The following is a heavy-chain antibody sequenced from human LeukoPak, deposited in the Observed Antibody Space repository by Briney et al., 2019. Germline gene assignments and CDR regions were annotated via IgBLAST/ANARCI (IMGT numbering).Heavy chain of an antibody. Sequence: GGSLRLSCAASGLTLSRNWMNWVRQAPGKGLGWVANIKQDGSAKYYANSVKGRFTISRDDAKNSLYLEMNSLRAEDTAVYYCAGGGGWVFDFWGQGTLVTVSS. V-gene: IGHV3-7*04. J-gene: IGHJ4*02. CDR2: IKQDGSAK. D-gene: IGHD6-19*01. CDR1: GLTLSRNW. CDR3: AGGGGWVFDF.